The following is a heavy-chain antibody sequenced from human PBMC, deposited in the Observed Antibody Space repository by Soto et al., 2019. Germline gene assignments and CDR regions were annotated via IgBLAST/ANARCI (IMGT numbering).Heavy chain of an antibody. CDR1: GFASSSRG. Sequence: GGSLRLSCRASGFASSSRGMHWVRQAPGKGLEWVALISYDGRNEKYAESLKGRFIISRDNSESTLYLQMNGLRPEDAAVYYCAKDFGSRYLQVGADLWGQATLVTLSS. V-gene: IGHV3-30*18. CDR3: AKDFGSRYLQVGADL. D-gene: IGHD2-15*01. CDR2: ISYDGRNE. J-gene: IGHJ5*02.